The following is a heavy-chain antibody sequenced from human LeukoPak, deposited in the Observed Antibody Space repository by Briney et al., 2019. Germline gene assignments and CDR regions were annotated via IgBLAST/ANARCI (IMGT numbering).Heavy chain of an antibody. D-gene: IGHD3-22*01. CDR2: IKSDGSST. V-gene: IGHV3-74*01. CDR1: GFTFSSYW. Sequence: GGSLRLSCAASGFTFSSYWMHWVRQAPGKGLVWVSRIKSDGSSTSYADSVKGRFTISRDNAKNTLYLQMNSLRAEDTAVYYCARGFDYDSSGYYYGDHDAFDIWGQGTMVTVSS. CDR3: ARGFDYDSSGYYYGDHDAFDI. J-gene: IGHJ3*02.